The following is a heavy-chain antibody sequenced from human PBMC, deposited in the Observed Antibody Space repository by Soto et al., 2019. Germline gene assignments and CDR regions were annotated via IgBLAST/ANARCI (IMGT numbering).Heavy chain of an antibody. CDR3: AREAPRANWESGYYFDY. CDR2: ISYDGSNK. V-gene: IGHV3-30-3*01. J-gene: IGHJ4*02. Sequence: GGSLRLSCAASGFTFSSYAMHWVRQAPGKGLEWVAVISYDGSNKYYADSVKGRFTISRDNSKNTLYLQMNSLRAEDTAVYYCAREAPRANWESGYYFDYWGQGALVTVSS. CDR1: GFTFSSYA. D-gene: IGHD7-27*01.